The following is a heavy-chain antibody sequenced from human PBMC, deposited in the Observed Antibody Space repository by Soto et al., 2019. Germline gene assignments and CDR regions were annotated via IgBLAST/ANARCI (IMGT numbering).Heavy chain of an antibody. CDR1: GYTFTGYY. J-gene: IGHJ3*02. CDR2: INPNSGGT. V-gene: IGHV1-2*02. D-gene: IGHD3-22*01. Sequence: ASVKVSCKASGYTFTGYYMHWVRQAPGQGLEWMGWINPNSGGTNYAQKFQGRVTMTRDTSISTAYMELSRLRSDDTAVYYCARYLTYYYDSSGLESDAFDIWGQGTMVTVSS. CDR3: ARYLTYYYDSSGLESDAFDI.